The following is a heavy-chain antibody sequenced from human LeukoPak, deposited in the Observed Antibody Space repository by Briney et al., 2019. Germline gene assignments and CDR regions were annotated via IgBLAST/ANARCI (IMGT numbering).Heavy chain of an antibody. CDR3: VSGAGGGYSYGYFDY. D-gene: IGHD5-18*01. J-gene: IGHJ4*02. CDR1: GLSFGTYA. Sequence: AGGSLRLSCAASGLSFGTYAMHWVRQTPAKGLEWVAVISHDGRHKFYSDSVKGRFTISRDSSKTMVSLQMNSLRLGDTAVYYCVSGAGGGYSYGYFDYWGQGTLVTVSS. CDR2: ISHDGRHK. V-gene: IGHV3-30*04.